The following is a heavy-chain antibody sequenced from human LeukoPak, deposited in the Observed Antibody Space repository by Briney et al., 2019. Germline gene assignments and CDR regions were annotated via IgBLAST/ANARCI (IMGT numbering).Heavy chain of an antibody. Sequence: GGSLRLSCAASGFTVSAKYMSWVRQGPGKGLDWISSTYSDGGTNYADYVKGRSTISRDNSKNTLYLQMNSLRPEDTAVYYCARDGGFGGPGGDNWFDSWGQGALVTVSS. D-gene: IGHD3-16*01. CDR2: TYSDGGT. CDR3: ARDGGFGGPGGDNWFDS. CDR1: GFTVSAKY. V-gene: IGHV3-66*02. J-gene: IGHJ5*01.